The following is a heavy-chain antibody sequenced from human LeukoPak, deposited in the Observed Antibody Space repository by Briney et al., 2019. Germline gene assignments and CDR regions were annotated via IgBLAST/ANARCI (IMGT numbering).Heavy chain of an antibody. Sequence: PSETLSLTCTVSGDSISGYYWSWIRQPAGKGLEWLGRFYNNGRTNYNPSLKSRVTVSVDTSKNQFSLKLSSVTAADTAVYYCAREGLSGSCNLISPFDPWGQGILVTVSS. CDR2: FYNNGRT. V-gene: IGHV4-4*07. CDR1: GDSISGYY. J-gene: IGHJ5*02. CDR3: AREGLSGSCNLISPFDP. D-gene: IGHD1-26*01.